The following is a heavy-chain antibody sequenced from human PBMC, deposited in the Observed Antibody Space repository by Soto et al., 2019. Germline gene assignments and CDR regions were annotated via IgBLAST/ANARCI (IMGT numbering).Heavy chain of an antibody. D-gene: IGHD5-18*01. CDR2: IIPIFGTA. Sequence: QVQLVQSGAEVKKPGSSVTVSCKASGGTFSSYAISWVRQAPGQGLEWMGGIIPIFGTANYAQKFQGRVTITADESTSTAYMELSSLRSEDTAVYYCARDLRYSYGSYYYGMDVWGQGTTVTVSS. CDR3: ARDLRYSYGSYYYGMDV. J-gene: IGHJ6*02. V-gene: IGHV1-69*01. CDR1: GGTFSSYA.